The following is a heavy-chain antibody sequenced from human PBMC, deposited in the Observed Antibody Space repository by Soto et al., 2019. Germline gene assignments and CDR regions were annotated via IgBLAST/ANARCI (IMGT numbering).Heavy chain of an antibody. Sequence: SETLSLTCAVYGGSFSGYYWSWIRQPPGKGLEWIGEINHSGSTNYNPSLKSRVTISVDTSKNQFSLKLSSVTAEDTAVYYCARVGSSIAPDPIRPDYYYYGMDVWGQGTTVTVSS. CDR1: GGSFSGYY. J-gene: IGHJ6*02. D-gene: IGHD6-6*01. CDR2: INHSGST. V-gene: IGHV4-34*01. CDR3: ARVGSSIAPDPIRPDYYYYGMDV.